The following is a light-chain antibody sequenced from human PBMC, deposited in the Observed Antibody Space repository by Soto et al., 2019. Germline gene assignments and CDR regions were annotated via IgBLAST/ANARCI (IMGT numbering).Light chain of an antibody. J-gene: IGKJ5*01. CDR3: QKFNSGALT. CDR2: SSY. CDR1: QDISVY. V-gene: IGKV1-27*01. Sequence: DIQMTQSQSSLSASVGDRATITCRASQDISVYLAWYQQKPAKVPKILIYSSYTLQSGVPPRFSGSGSGAALPLTISSLQPEELATYFGQKFNSGALTVGQGTRLAI.